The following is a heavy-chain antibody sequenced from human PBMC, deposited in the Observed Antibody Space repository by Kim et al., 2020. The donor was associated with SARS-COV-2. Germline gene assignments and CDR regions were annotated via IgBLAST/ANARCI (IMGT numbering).Heavy chain of an antibody. CDR1: GYTFTSYY. J-gene: IGHJ1*01. V-gene: IGHV1-46*01. CDR3: AREVGGIVVVPAARIEYFQH. CDR2: INPSGGST. D-gene: IGHD2-2*01. Sequence: ASVKVSCKASGYTFTSYYMHWVRQAPGQGLEWMGIINPSGGSTSYAQKFQGRVTMTRDTSTSTVYMELSSLRSEDTAVYYCAREVGGIVVVPAARIEYFQHWGQGTLVTVSS.